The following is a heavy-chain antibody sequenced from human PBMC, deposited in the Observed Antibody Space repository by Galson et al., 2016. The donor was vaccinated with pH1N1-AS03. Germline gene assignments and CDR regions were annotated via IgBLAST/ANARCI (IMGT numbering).Heavy chain of an antibody. Sequence: SLRLSCAASGFTFSSSNMNWVRQAPGKGLEWVSYTSSSSSTIYYVDSVKGRFTISRDNAKSSLYLQMHSLRAEDTAVYYCARTHHGDYAYYGMDVWGQGTTVTVSS. CDR1: GFTFSSSN. D-gene: IGHD4-17*01. CDR2: TSSSSSTI. V-gene: IGHV3-48*01. J-gene: IGHJ6*02. CDR3: ARTHHGDYAYYGMDV.